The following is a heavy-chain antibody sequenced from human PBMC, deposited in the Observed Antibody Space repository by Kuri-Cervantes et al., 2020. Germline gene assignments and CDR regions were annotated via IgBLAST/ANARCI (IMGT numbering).Heavy chain of an antibody. Sequence: SETLSLTCAVSGGSFSGYSWTWGLEWIGEINHSGSSTYNPSLKSRVTISVDTSKNQFSLKLSSVTAADTAAYYCARDGPAGRYDYWGQGTLVTVSS. CDR3: ARDGPAGRYDY. CDR1: GGSFSGYS. V-gene: IGHV4-34*01. J-gene: IGHJ4*02. CDR2: INHSGSS.